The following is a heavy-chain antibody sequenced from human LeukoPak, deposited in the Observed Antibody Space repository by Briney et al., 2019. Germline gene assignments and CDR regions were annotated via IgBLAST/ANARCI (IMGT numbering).Heavy chain of an antibody. D-gene: IGHD3-16*01. J-gene: IGHJ4*02. Sequence: SETLSLTCAVYGGSFSGYYWSWIRQPPGKGLEWIGEINHSGSTNYNPSLKTRVTISVDTSKNQFSLKPSSVTAADTAVYYCARRHGGFGDFDYWGQGTLVTVSS. CDR3: ARRHGGFGDFDY. CDR2: INHSGST. V-gene: IGHV4-34*01. CDR1: GGSFSGYY.